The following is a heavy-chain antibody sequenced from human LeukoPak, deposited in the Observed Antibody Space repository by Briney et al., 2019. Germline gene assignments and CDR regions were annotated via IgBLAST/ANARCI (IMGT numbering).Heavy chain of an antibody. Sequence: SETLSLTCTVSGGTISSYHWSWIRQPPGKRQEWIGHIYYTGSTNYNPSLKSRVTISLDTSKNQFSLKLSSVTAADTAVYYCTRSLGVVIHGGMDVWGQGTTVTVSS. V-gene: IGHV4-59*01. CDR3: TRSLGVVIHGGMDV. D-gene: IGHD3-3*01. CDR1: GGTISSYH. J-gene: IGHJ6*02. CDR2: IYYTGST.